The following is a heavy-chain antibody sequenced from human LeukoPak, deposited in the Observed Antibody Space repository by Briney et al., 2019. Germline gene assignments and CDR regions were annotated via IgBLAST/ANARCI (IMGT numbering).Heavy chain of an antibody. Sequence: HPGGSLRLSCTASEFTFSTCGMTWVRQAPGKGLEWVSSISGNDDGTYYADSVKGRFTISRDNSKNTLYLQMNSLRAEDTAIYYCAKRGPIYSASPGNYFDYWGQGTLVTVSS. CDR3: AKRGPIYSASPGNYFDY. CDR1: EFTFSTCG. V-gene: IGHV3-23*01. D-gene: IGHD3-10*01. CDR2: ISGNDDGT. J-gene: IGHJ4*02.